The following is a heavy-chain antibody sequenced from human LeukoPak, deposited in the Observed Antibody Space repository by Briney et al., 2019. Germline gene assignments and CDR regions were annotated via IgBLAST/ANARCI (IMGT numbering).Heavy chain of an antibody. CDR3: ARTIAARLYYFDY. J-gene: IGHJ4*02. CDR1: GYTFTGYY. D-gene: IGHD6-6*01. CDR2: INPNSGGT. V-gene: IGHV1-2*02. Sequence: GASVKVSCKASGYTFTGYYMHWVRQAPGQGLEWMGWINPNSGGTNYAQKFQGRVTMTRDTSISTAYMELSRLRSDDTAVYYCARTIAARLYYFDYWGQGTLDTVSS.